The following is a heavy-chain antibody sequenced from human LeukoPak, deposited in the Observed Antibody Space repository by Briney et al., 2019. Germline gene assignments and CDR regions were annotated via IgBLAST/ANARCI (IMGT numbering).Heavy chain of an antibody. CDR2: VSSNSRHI. CDR1: S. V-gene: IGHV3-21*04. Sequence: SMNWVRQAPGKGLEWVSSVSSNSRHIYYADSMRGRFTISRDNAKNSLYLQMNSLRAEDTAVYYCAKVPMLRGFIFSEYYNYYMDVWGKGTTVTISS. CDR3: AKVPMLRGFIFSEYYNYYMDV. D-gene: IGHD3-10*01. J-gene: IGHJ6*03.